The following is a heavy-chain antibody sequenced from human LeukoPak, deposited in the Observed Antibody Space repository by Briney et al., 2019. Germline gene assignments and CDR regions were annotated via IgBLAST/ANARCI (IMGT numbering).Heavy chain of an antibody. J-gene: IGHJ4*02. D-gene: IGHD5-12*01. CDR3: ARDDPESGYDWVY. V-gene: IGHV1-18*04. CDR2: ISAYNGNT. Sequence: ASVKVSCKASGYTFTGYYMHWVRQAPGQGLEWMGWISAYNGNTNYAQKLQGRVTMTTDTSTSTAYMELRSLRSDDTAVYYCARDDPESGYDWVYWGQGTLVTVSS. CDR1: GYTFTGYY.